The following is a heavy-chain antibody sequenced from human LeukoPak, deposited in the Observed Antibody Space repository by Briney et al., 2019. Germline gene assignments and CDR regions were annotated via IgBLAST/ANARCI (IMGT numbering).Heavy chain of an antibody. CDR2: IYYSGST. V-gene: IGHV4-30-4*08. Sequence: SETLSLTCTVSGGSISSGDYYWSWIRQPPGKGLEWIGYIYYSGSTYYNPSLKSRVTISVDTSKNQFSLKLSSVTAADTAVYYCARVHSSSSGYYYYYMDVWGKGTTVTVSS. J-gene: IGHJ6*03. D-gene: IGHD6-6*01. CDR1: GGSISSGDYY. CDR3: ARVHSSSSGYYYYYMDV.